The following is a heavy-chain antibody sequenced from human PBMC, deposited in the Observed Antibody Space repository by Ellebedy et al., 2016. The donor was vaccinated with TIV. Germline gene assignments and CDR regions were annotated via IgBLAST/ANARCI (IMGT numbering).Heavy chain of an antibody. CDR2: IYQDGSDE. D-gene: IGHD4-17*01. CDR3: VRRGSYGDYAVQINSWFDR. J-gene: IGHJ5*02. Sequence: GESLKISCAASGFSFRSYWMSWVRQAPGKGLEWVANIYQDGSDEYYVDSVKGRFTISRDNDNKALFLQMNGLRVEDTAVYYCVRRGSYGDYAVQINSWFDRWGRGTLVTVSS. CDR1: GFSFRSYW. V-gene: IGHV3-7*01.